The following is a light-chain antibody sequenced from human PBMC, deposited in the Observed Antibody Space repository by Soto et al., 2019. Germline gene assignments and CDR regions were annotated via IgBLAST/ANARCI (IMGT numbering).Light chain of an antibody. CDR2: GIS. CDR3: QSYDSSLSAYVV. CDR1: SSNIGAGYD. Sequence: QSVLTQPPSVSGAPGQRVTISCTGSSSNIGAGYDVHWYQQLPGTPPKLLIYGISNRPSGVPDRLSGSKSGTSASLAITGLQAEDEADYYCQSYDSSLSAYVVFGGGTQLTVL. J-gene: IGLJ2*01. V-gene: IGLV1-40*01.